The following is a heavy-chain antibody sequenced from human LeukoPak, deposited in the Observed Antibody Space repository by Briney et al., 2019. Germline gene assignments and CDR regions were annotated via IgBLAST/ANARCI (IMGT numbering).Heavy chain of an antibody. J-gene: IGHJ2*01. V-gene: IGHV3-64*01. D-gene: IGHD3-22*01. CDR2: ISSNGVST. CDR3: ARSAHDSGAYYSQMRDWYFDL. Sequence: GGSLRLSCAASGFTFSVYAMHWVRQAPGKGLEYVSAISSNGVSTYYANSVKGRFTISRDNSKNTLYLQMGSLRAEDMAAYYCARSAHDSGAYYSQMRDWYFDLWGRGTLVTVSS. CDR1: GFTFSVYA.